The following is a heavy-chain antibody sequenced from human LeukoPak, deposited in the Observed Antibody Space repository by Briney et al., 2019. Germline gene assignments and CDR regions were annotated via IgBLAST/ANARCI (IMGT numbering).Heavy chain of an antibody. CDR2: ISGSGGST. CDR3: ARSTYYYGSGSYYPGDYYYYYYMDV. J-gene: IGHJ6*03. CDR1: GFTFSSYA. D-gene: IGHD3-10*01. V-gene: IGHV3-23*01. Sequence: AGGSLRLSCAASGFTFSSYAMSWVRQAPGKGLEWVSAISGSGGSTYHADSVKGRFTISRDNSKNTLYLQMNSLRAEDTAVYYCARSTYYYGSGSYYPGDYYYYYYMDVWGKGTTVTVSS.